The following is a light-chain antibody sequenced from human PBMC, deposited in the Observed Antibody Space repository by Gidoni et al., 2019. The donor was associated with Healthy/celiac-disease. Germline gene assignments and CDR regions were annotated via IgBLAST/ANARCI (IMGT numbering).Light chain of an antibody. V-gene: IGKV2-28*01. CDR1: QSLLHSNGYNY. Sequence: DIVMTQSPLSLPVTPGEPASISCRSSQSLLHSNGYNYLDWYLQKPGQSPQLLIYLGSNRASGVPDRFSGSGSGTDFTLKISRVEAEDVGVYYCMQALQTPFXQXTRLGIK. J-gene: IGKJ5*01. CDR2: LGS. CDR3: MQALQTP.